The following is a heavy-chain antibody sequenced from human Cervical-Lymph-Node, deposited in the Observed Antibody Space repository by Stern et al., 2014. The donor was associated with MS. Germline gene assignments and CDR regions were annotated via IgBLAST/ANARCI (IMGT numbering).Heavy chain of an antibody. V-gene: IGHV3-30*01. J-gene: IGHJ4*02. CDR1: GFTCSYHA. CDR2: ISYDGSDK. CDR3: ARGGAVATSDYYFDY. Sequence: VQLVESGGGVFQPGRSLRLSCAASGFTCSYHAMHWVRQAPGKGLDGVAVISYDGSDKNDADSVKGRFTISRDNSRNTLYLQMNSLRVDDTAVYYCARGGAVATSDYYFDYWGQGILVTVSS. D-gene: IGHD5-12*01.